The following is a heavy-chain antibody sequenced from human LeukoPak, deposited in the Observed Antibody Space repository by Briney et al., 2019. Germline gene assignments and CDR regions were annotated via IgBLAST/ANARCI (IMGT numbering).Heavy chain of an antibody. Sequence: PGGSLRLSCAASGFTFSSYAMHWVRQAPGKGLEWVAVISYDGSNKYYADSVKGRFTISRDNSKSTLYLQMNSLRAEDTAVYYCARGREWELLRSYFDYWGQGTLVTVSS. J-gene: IGHJ4*02. CDR1: GFTFSSYA. V-gene: IGHV3-30-3*01. CDR3: ARGREWELLRSYFDY. CDR2: ISYDGSNK. D-gene: IGHD1-26*01.